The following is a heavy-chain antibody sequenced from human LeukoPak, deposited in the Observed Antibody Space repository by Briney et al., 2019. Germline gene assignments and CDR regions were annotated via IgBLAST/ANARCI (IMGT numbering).Heavy chain of an antibody. CDR3: AKQSYARSLGE. V-gene: IGHV3-23*01. D-gene: IGHD2-8*01. CDR2: TNFGGTST. J-gene: IGHJ4*02. CDR1: GFPFSDFS. Sequence: GGSLRLSCATSGFPFSDFSMSWVPQAPGKGLEWISTTNFGGTSTYYAESVKGRFTISRDNSKNTLYLQMSSLRVEDTAVYYCAKQSYARSLGEGGPGTLVSVSS.